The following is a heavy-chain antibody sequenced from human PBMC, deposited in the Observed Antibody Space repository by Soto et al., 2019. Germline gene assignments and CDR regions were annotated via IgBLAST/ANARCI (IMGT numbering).Heavy chain of an antibody. V-gene: IGHV3-30*03. D-gene: IGHD3-3*01. J-gene: IGHJ6*02. CDR3: TRGPSPLRLLEIYYGMDV. CDR2: ISYDESNK. CDR1: GFTFSIYG. Sequence: PGGSLRLSCAASGFTFSIYGMHWVRQAPGKGLKWVVGISYDESNKYYADSVKGRFTISRDNSKNTLNLQMSSLTAEDTAVYYCTRGPSPLRLLEIYYGMDVWGQGTTVTVSS.